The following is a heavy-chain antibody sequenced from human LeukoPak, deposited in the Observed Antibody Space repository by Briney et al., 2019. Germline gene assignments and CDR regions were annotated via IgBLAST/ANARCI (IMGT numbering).Heavy chain of an antibody. CDR3: AKCPGRWGPEPFDI. D-gene: IGHD1-14*01. V-gene: IGHV3-23*01. CDR1: GSTFSTYP. Sequence: GGSLRLSCTASGSTFSTYPMTWVRQAPGKGLEWVSAISGSGGSTYYADSVKGRFTISRDNSKNTLYLQMNSLRAEDTAVYYCAKCPGRWGPEPFDIWGQGTMVTVSS. J-gene: IGHJ3*02. CDR2: ISGSGGST.